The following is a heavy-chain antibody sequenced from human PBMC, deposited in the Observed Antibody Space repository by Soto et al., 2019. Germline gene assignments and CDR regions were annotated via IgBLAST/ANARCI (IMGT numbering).Heavy chain of an antibody. V-gene: IGHV3-30*14. CDR3: AREPKTTGGHHWAFNYFDS. J-gene: IGHJ4*02. CDR1: GFSFSISP. Sequence: QVQLVESGGGVVQPGRSLRLSCAASGFSFSISPMHWVRQAPGKGPEWVALISYDGTNKFYADSVKGRFTISRDNSKSTLYFQVDRQRPEDAAVYYCAREPKTTGGHHWAFNYFDSWGQGTLVTVSS. CDR2: ISYDGTNK. D-gene: IGHD7-27*01.